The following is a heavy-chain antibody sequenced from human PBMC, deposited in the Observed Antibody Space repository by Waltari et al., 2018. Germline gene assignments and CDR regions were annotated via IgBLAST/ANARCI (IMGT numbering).Heavy chain of an antibody. J-gene: IGHJ5*02. CDR3: AKGPLGWELLDWFDP. D-gene: IGHD1-26*01. Sequence: VQLVESGGGVVQPGGSLRLSCAASGLTFSSYCMTWVHQASGKGLEWVAFIRYDGSNKYYADSVKGRFTISRDNSKNTLYLQMNSLRAEDTAVYYCAKGPLGWELLDWFDPWGQGTLVTVSS. V-gene: IGHV3-30*02. CDR2: IRYDGSNK. CDR1: GLTFSSYC.